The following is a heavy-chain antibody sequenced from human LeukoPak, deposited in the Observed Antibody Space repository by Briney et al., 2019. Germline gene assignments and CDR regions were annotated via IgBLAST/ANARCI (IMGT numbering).Heavy chain of an antibody. CDR1: GYTFTSYD. V-gene: IGHV1-8*01. CDR3: ASSYDRSGYYYS. Sequence: GASVEVSCRASGYTFTSYDINWVRQATGQGLEWMGWMNPNSGNTGYAQKFQGRVTMTRNTSISTAHMELSSLRSEDTAVYYCASSYDRSGYYYSWGQGTLVTVSS. D-gene: IGHD3-22*01. CDR2: MNPNSGNT. J-gene: IGHJ5*02.